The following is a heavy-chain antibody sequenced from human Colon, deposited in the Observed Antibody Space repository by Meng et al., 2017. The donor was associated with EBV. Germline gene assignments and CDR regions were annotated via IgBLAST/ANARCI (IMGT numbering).Heavy chain of an antibody. D-gene: IGHD3-10*01. V-gene: IGHV4-4*02. CDR2: ISHSGTT. CDR1: GGSIDSDNW. J-gene: IGHJ5*02. CDR3: ARDYYASGFVFDL. Sequence: QLQLQASGPGLVKPSGTLSLTCAVSGGSIDSDNWWNWVRQTPGKGLEWIGEISHSGTTNYNPSLKSRVTISIDKSKNQFSLKLTSVTAADTAVYYCARDYYASGFVFDLWGQGTLVTVSS.